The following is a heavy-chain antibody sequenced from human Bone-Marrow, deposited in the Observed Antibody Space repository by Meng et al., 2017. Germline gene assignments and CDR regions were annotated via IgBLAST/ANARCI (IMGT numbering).Heavy chain of an antibody. CDR1: GFTFDYYA. Sequence: SLKISCAASGFTFDYYAMHWVRQAPGKGLEWVSGISWNSGSIGYADSVKGRFTISRDNAKNSLYLQMNSLRAEDTALYYCAKALDYAFDYWGQGTLVTVSS. J-gene: IGHJ4*02. CDR2: ISWNSGSI. CDR3: AKALDYAFDY. D-gene: IGHD4-17*01. V-gene: IGHV3-9*01.